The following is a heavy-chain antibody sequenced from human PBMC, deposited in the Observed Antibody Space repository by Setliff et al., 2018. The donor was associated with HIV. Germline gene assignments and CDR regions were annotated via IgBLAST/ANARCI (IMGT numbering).Heavy chain of an antibody. V-gene: IGHV1-69*05. CDR2: IIPAFGTA. Sequence: SVKVSCKASGGTFSSFALSWVRQAPGQGLEWMGGIIPAFGTANYAQKFQDRVTMTRNTSISTAYMELSSLRSEDTAVYYCARGFMSVRVLTPFDYWGQGTLVTVSS. D-gene: IGHD3-10*02. CDR1: GGTFSSFA. CDR3: ARGFMSVRVLTPFDY. J-gene: IGHJ4*02.